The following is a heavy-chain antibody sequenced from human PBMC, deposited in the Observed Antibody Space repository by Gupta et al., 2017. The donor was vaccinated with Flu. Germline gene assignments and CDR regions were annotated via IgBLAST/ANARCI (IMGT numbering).Heavy chain of an antibody. CDR2: INPNSGGT. CDR1: GYTFTGYY. Sequence: QVQLVQSGAEVKKPGASVKVSCKASGYTFTGYYMHWVRQAPGQGLEWMGRINPNSGGTNYAQKFQGRVTMTRDTSISTAYMELSRLRSDDTAVYYCARSRDICSSTSCSPYYFDYWGQGTLVTVSS. V-gene: IGHV1-2*06. J-gene: IGHJ4*02. D-gene: IGHD2-2*01. CDR3: ARSRDICSSTSCSPYYFDY.